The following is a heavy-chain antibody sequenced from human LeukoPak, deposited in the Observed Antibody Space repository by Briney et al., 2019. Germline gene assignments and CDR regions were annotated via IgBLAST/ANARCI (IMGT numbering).Heavy chain of an antibody. CDR1: GGSFSGYY. V-gene: IGHV4-34*01. CDR3: ARAQWLVPRDY. Sequence: SETLSLTCAVYGGSFSGYYWSWIRQPPGKGLEWIGEINHSGSTNYNPSLKSRVTISVDTSKNQFSLKLSSVTAADTAVYYCARAQWLVPRDYWGQGTLVTVSS. CDR2: INHSGST. J-gene: IGHJ4*02. D-gene: IGHD6-19*01.